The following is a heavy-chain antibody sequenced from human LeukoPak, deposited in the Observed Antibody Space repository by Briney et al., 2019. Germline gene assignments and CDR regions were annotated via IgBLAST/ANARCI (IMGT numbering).Heavy chain of an antibody. CDR1: GYTFTAHY. CDR3: AREAHPPRYDFWSGYQEIDAFDI. D-gene: IGHD3-3*01. V-gene: IGHV1-2*04. J-gene: IGHJ3*02. Sequence: ASLKVSCKASGYTFTAHYLHWVRQAPGQGLEWMGWINPNSGDTNYAQKFQGWGTMTRDTSISTAYMELRSLRSDDTAAYYCAREAHPPRYDFWSGYQEIDAFDIWGQGTMVTVSS. CDR2: INPNSGDT.